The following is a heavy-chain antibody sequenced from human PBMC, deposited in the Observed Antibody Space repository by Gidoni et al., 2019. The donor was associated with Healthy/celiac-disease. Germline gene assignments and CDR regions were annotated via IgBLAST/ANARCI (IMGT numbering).Heavy chain of an antibody. D-gene: IGHD3-10*01. CDR3: ARAVLWFGELFNAFDI. V-gene: IGHV6-1*01. J-gene: IGHJ3*02. Sequence: QVQLQQSGPGLVKPSQTLTLTCAISGDSVSSNRAAWNWIRQSPSRGLEWLGRTYYRSKWYNDYAVSVKSRITINPDTSKNQFSLQLNSVTPEDTAVYYCARAVLWFGELFNAFDIWGQGTMVTVSS. CDR2: TYYRSKWYN. CDR1: GDSVSSNRAA.